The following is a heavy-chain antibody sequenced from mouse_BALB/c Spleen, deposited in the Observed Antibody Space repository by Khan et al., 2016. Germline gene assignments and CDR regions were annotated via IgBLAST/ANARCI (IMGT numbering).Heavy chain of an antibody. D-gene: IGHD1-1*01. J-gene: IGHJ3*01. CDR1: GFDFRRYW. CDR3: ASAGYYGYLAY. Sequence: EVKLLESGGGLVQPGGSLKLSCAASGFDFRRYWMSWVRQAPGKGLEWIGEINPDSRTINYSPSLKDKSTISRDNAKSTPYLQMSKVRSEDTALYYCASAGYYGYLAYWGQGTLVSVSA. V-gene: IGHV4-1*02. CDR2: INPDSRTI.